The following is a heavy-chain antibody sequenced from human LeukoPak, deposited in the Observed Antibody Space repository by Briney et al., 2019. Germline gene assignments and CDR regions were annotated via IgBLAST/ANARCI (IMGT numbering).Heavy chain of an antibody. Sequence: PGRSLRLSCAASGFTFSSYAMHWVRQAPGKGLEWVAVISYDGSNKYYADSVKGRFTISRDNSKNTLYLQMNSLRAEDTAVYYCASQDIAAAAGNFDYWGQGTLVTVSS. D-gene: IGHD6-13*01. CDR2: ISYDGSNK. CDR3: ASQDIAAAAGNFDY. J-gene: IGHJ4*02. CDR1: GFTFSSYA. V-gene: IGHV3-30-3*01.